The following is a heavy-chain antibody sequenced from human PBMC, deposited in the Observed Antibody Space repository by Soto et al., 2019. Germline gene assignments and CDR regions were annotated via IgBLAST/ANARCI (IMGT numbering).Heavy chain of an antibody. Sequence: PGGSLRLSCAASGFSFSDYYMNWIRQAPGKGLEWLSYISNTGSYTDYAGSVRGRFTISRDSADSSLYLDMNGLRAEDTAVYYCARAKLVVEGRFDYWGQGTLVTVSS. CDR2: ISNTGSYT. CDR1: GFSFSDYY. CDR3: ARAKLVVEGRFDY. D-gene: IGHD3-22*01. V-gene: IGHV3-11*06. J-gene: IGHJ4*02.